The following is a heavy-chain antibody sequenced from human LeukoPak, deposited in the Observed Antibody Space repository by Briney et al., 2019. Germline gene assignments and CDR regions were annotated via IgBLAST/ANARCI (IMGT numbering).Heavy chain of an antibody. CDR3: AREGPGDNWFDP. D-gene: IGHD7-27*01. V-gene: IGHV4-30-4*08. J-gene: IGHJ5*02. CDR2: IYYSGST. CDR1: GGSISSGDYY. Sequence: PSETLSLTCTVSGGSISSGDYYWSWVRQPPGKGLEWIGYIYYSGSTYYNPSLKSRVTISVDTSKNQFSLKLSSVTAADTAVYYCAREGPGDNWFDPWGQGTLVTVSS.